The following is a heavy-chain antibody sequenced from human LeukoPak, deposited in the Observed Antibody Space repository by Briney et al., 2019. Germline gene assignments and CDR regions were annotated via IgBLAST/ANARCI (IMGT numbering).Heavy chain of an antibody. CDR3: ARSYSSSSHYYYYYMDV. CDR2: IYYSGRT. CDR1: GGSISSSSYY. V-gene: IGHV4-39*01. J-gene: IGHJ6*03. Sequence: SETLSLTCTVSGGSISSSSYYWGWIRQPPGKGLEWIGSIYYSGRTYYNPSLKSRVTISVDTSKNQFSLKLSSVTAADTAVYYCARSYSSSSHYYYYYMDVWGKGTTVTVSS. D-gene: IGHD6-6*01.